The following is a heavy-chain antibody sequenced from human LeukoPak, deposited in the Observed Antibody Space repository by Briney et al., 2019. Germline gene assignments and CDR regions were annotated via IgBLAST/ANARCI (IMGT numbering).Heavy chain of an antibody. Sequence: PGGSLRLSCAASGFTFSRNWMSWVRQAPGQGLEWVANIKEDGSEKYYVDSAKGRLTISRDNAKNSLYLQMNSLRAEDTAVYYCARVTTIFGVLKYYYYMDVWGRGTTVTVSS. J-gene: IGHJ6*03. CDR1: GFTFSRNW. CDR2: IKEDGSEK. D-gene: IGHD3-3*01. CDR3: ARVTTIFGVLKYYYYMDV. V-gene: IGHV3-7*01.